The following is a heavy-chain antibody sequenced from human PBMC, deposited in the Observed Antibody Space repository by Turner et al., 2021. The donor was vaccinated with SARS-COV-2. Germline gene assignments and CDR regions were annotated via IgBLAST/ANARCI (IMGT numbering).Heavy chain of an antibody. CDR1: GGSFSGFY. Sequence: QVQLQQWGAGLLKTSETLSLTCDVHGGSFSGFYWTLIRQSPGKGLEWIGEINDSGITTYKPSLKSRLTISVDTSKNQFSLKLTSVTAADTAVYYCARAKGPSLYRSYYNPTFFDPWGQGILVTVSS. D-gene: IGHD1-26*01. V-gene: IGHV4-34*01. CDR3: ARAKGPSLYRSYYNPTFFDP. CDR2: INDSGIT. J-gene: IGHJ5*02.